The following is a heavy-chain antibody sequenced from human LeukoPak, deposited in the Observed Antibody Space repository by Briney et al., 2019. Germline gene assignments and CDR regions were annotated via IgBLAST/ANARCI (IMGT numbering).Heavy chain of an antibody. CDR2: IYYSGST. CDR3: AREGTRYYYDSSGYYRGYYYYYMDV. J-gene: IGHJ6*03. CDR1: GGSISSYY. D-gene: IGHD3-22*01. V-gene: IGHV4-59*01. Sequence: SETLSLTCTVSGGSISSYYWSWIRQPPGKGLEWIGYIYYSGSTNYNPSLKSRVTISVDTSKNQFSLKLSSVPAADTAVYYCAREGTRYYYDSSGYYRGYYYYYMDVWGKGTTVTVSS.